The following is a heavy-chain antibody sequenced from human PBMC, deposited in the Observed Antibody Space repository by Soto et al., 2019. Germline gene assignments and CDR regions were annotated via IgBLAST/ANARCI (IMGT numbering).Heavy chain of an antibody. D-gene: IGHD2-21*02. J-gene: IGHJ6*02. Sequence: QVQLVQSGPEMKKPGASVKVSCKGFGYSFRNYIIAWLRQAPGQGLEWMGWISPYNGNTNYARQFRGRVTLTTDTSTSAAYLELRNLGSDDAATYYCARYCAGNACYSRHYYAMDVWGQGTTVSVSS. V-gene: IGHV1-18*01. CDR2: ISPYNGNT. CDR3: ARYCAGNACYSRHYYAMDV. CDR1: GYSFRNYI.